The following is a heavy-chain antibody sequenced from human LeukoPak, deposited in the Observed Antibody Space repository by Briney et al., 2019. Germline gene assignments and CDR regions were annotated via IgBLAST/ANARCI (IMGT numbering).Heavy chain of an antibody. CDR2: MNHSGST. Sequence: PGGSLRLSCAASGFTFNNARMSWVRQAPGKGLEWIGEMNHSGSTNYNPSLKSRVTISVDTSKNQFSLKLTSVTAADTAVYFCAREGFYGGNLRYKWFDPWGQGTLVTVSS. J-gene: IGHJ5*02. V-gene: IGHV4-34*01. D-gene: IGHD4-23*01. CDR3: AREGFYGGNLRYKWFDP. CDR1: GFTFNNAR.